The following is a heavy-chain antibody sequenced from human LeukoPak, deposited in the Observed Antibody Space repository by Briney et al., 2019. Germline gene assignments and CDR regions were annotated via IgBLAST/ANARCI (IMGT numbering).Heavy chain of an antibody. Sequence: GGSLRLSCAASGFTFSSYWMHWVRQAPGKGLVWVSRINSDGSSTSYADSVKGRFTISRDNAKNTLYLQMNSLRAEDTAVYYCARVYLSQQLVPGLDYWGQGTLVTVSS. CDR1: GFTFSSYW. V-gene: IGHV3-74*01. J-gene: IGHJ4*02. CDR3: ARVYLSQQLVPGLDY. D-gene: IGHD6-13*01. CDR2: INSDGSST.